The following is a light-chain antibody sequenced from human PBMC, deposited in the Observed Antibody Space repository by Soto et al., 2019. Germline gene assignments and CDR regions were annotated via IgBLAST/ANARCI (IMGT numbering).Light chain of an antibody. Sequence: EIVMTQSPVTLSVSPGERATLSCRASQSVSSNLAWYQQKPGQAPRLLIYDASNRATGIPARFSGSGSGTDFTLTISSLEPEDFAVYYCQQYHNWPITFGQGTRLEIK. CDR1: QSVSSN. CDR2: DAS. J-gene: IGKJ5*01. V-gene: IGKV3D-15*01. CDR3: QQYHNWPIT.